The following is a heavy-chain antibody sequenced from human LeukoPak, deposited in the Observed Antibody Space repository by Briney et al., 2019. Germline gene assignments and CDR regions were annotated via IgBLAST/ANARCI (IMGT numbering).Heavy chain of an antibody. V-gene: IGHV4-34*01. CDR1: GGSFSGYY. Sequence: PSETLSLTCAVYGGSFSGYYWSWIRQPPGKGLEWIGEINHSGRTTYNSSLKSRVTISVYTSKNQFSLKLSSVTAADTAVYYCASRPRNSGSDDGPPGLDYWGQGTLVTVSS. CDR3: ASRPRNSGSDDGPPGLDY. D-gene: IGHD1-26*01. J-gene: IGHJ4*02. CDR2: INHSGRT.